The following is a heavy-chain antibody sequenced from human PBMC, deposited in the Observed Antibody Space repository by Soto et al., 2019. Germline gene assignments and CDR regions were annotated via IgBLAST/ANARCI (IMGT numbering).Heavy chain of an antibody. CDR1: GGSFSGYY. V-gene: IGHV4-34*01. CDR3: ATGYCSGGSCAPDPYYYGMDV. D-gene: IGHD2-15*01. CDR2: INYSGST. J-gene: IGHJ6*02. Sequence: SETLSLTCAVYGGSFSGYYWSWIRQPPGKGLEWIGEINYSGSTNYNPSLKSRVTISVDTSKNQFSLKLSSVTAADTAVYYCATGYCSGGSCAPDPYYYGMDVWGQGTTVTVSS.